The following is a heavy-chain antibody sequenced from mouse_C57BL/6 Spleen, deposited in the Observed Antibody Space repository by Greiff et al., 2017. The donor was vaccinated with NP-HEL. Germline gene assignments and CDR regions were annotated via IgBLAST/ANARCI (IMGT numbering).Heavy chain of an antibody. CDR3: ARSDMITTTGRYFDV. D-gene: IGHD2-4*01. V-gene: IGHV1-53*01. Sequence: VQLQQSGTELVKPGASVKLSCKASGYTFTSYWMHWVKQRPGQGLEWIGNINPSNGGTNYNEKFKSKATLTVDKSSSTAYMQLSSLTSEDSAVYYCARSDMITTTGRYFDVWGTGTTVTVSS. CDR1: GYTFTSYW. CDR2: INPSNGGT. J-gene: IGHJ1*03.